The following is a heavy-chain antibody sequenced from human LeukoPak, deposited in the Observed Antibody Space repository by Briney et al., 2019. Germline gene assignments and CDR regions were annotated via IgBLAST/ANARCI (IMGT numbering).Heavy chain of an antibody. J-gene: IGHJ4*02. CDR1: GYTFTSYD. D-gene: IGHD3-22*01. V-gene: IGHV1-8*01. CDR3: ARGGDTYYYDSSGYYED. CDR2: MNPNSGNT. Sequence: ASVKVSCKASGYTFTSYDINWVRQATGQGLEWMGWMNPNSGNTGYAQKFQGRVTMTRNTSISTAYMELSSLRSEDTAVYYCARGGDTYYYDSSGYYEDWGQGTLVTVSS.